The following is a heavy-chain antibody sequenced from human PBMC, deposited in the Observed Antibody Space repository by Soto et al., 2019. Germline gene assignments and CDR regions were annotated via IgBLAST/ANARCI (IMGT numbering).Heavy chain of an antibody. CDR1: GFTVSGSA. Sequence: EVQLVESGGGLVQPGGSLKLSCAASGFTVSGSAIHWVRQASGRGLEWVGRIRSKANSYATAYAASVKGRFTISRDDSKNTAYLQMNSLETEDTAVYYCSTQEAVTGHWGQGTLVTVSS. D-gene: IGHD6-19*01. J-gene: IGHJ4*02. V-gene: IGHV3-73*02. CDR2: IRSKANSYAT. CDR3: STQEAVTGH.